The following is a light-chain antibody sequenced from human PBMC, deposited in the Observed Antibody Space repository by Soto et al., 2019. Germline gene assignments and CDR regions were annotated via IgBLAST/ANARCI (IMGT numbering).Light chain of an antibody. CDR3: GTWDSSLSAFYV. J-gene: IGLJ1*01. V-gene: IGLV1-51*02. Sequence: QSVLTQPPSVSVAPGQKVTISCSGGSSNIGNNYVSWYRQLPGTAPKLLIYENNKRPSGIPDRFSGSKSGTSATLGITGLQTGDEADYYCGTWDSSLSAFYVFGTGTKLTVL. CDR2: ENN. CDR1: SSNIGNNY.